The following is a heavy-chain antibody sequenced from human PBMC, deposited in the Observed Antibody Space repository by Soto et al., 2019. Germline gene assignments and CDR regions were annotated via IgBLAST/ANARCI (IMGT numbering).Heavy chain of an antibody. CDR2: IRSRANRYAT. CDR3: TRLYSSGFDF. D-gene: IGHD3-22*01. Sequence: GGSLRLSCAASGFSFSVSAVHWVRQASGKGLEWIGRIRSRANRYATAYATSVKGRFTISRDDSKNTAYLQMNSLKIEDTAMYYCTRLYSSGFDFWGQGALVTVSS. CDR1: GFSFSVSA. V-gene: IGHV3-73*01. J-gene: IGHJ4*02.